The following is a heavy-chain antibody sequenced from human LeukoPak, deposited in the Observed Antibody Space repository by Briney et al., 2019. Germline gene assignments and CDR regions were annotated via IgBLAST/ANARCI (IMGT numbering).Heavy chain of an antibody. CDR2: IYPGDSDT. CDR1: GYSFTSYW. Sequence: GESLKISCKGSGYSFTSYWIGWVRQMPGKGLEWMGIIYPGDSDTGYSPSLQGQVTISADKSISTAYLQWSSLKASDTAMYYCARPQLGIAWYFDLWGCGTLVTVSS. D-gene: IGHD7-27*01. V-gene: IGHV5-51*01. J-gene: IGHJ2*01. CDR3: ARPQLGIAWYFDL.